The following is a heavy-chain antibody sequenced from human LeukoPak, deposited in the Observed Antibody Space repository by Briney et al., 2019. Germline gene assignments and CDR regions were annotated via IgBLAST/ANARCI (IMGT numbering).Heavy chain of an antibody. CDR3: ARVVTPKYCSSTSCYWKGWFDP. J-gene: IGHJ5*02. Sequence: ASVKVSCKASGYTFTSYGISWVRQAPGQGLEWMGWISAYNGNTNYAQKLQGRVTTTTDTSTSTAYMELSSLRSEDTAVYYCARVVTPKYCSSTSCYWKGWFDPWGQGTLVTVSS. CDR1: GYTFTSYG. V-gene: IGHV1-18*01. CDR2: ISAYNGNT. D-gene: IGHD2-2*01.